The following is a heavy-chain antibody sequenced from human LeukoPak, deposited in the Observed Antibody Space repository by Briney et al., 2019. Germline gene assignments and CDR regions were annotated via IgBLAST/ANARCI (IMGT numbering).Heavy chain of an antibody. CDR2: IKSKTDGGTT. Sequence: GGSLRLSCAASGFTFSSYSMNWVRQAPGKGLEWVGRIKSKTDGGTTDYAAPVKGRFTISRDDSKNTLYLQMNSLKTEDTAVYYCTTGGFVVVPAAIMDNNWFDPWGQGTLVTVSS. V-gene: IGHV3-15*01. CDR3: TTGGFVVVPAAIMDNNWFDP. J-gene: IGHJ5*02. CDR1: GFTFSSYS. D-gene: IGHD2-2*02.